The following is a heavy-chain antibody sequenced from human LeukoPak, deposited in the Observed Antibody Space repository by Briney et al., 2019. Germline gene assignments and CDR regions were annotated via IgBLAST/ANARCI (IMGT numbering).Heavy chain of an antibody. J-gene: IGHJ4*02. Sequence: SVKVSCTASGGTFISYAISWVRQAPGQGLEWMGGIIPIFGTANYAQKFQGRVTITADESTSTAYMELSSLRSEDTAVYYCARADITIFGVVIGGSYYFDYWGQGTLVTVSS. CDR3: ARADITIFGVVIGGSYYFDY. V-gene: IGHV1-69*01. D-gene: IGHD3-3*01. CDR2: IIPIFGTA. CDR1: GGTFISYA.